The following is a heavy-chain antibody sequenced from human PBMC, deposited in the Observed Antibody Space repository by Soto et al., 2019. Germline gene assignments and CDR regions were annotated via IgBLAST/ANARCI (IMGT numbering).Heavy chain of an antibody. D-gene: IGHD4-17*01. J-gene: IGHJ3*02. V-gene: IGHV1-18*01. CDR1: GYTFTSYG. Sequence: QVQLVQSGAEVKKPGASVKVSCKASGYTFTSYGISWVRQAPGQGLEWMGWISAYNGNTNYAQKLQGRVTMTTDTSTSTDYMELRSLRADDTAVYYCARVNLRDYGDYVDAFDIWGQGTMVTVSS. CDR2: ISAYNGNT. CDR3: ARVNLRDYGDYVDAFDI.